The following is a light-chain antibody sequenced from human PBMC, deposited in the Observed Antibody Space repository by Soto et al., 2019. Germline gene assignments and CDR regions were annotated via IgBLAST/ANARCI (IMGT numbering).Light chain of an antibody. CDR3: QQYGSSPPWT. Sequence: EVVLTQSPGTLSLSPGERATLSCRASQSVRFTSLAWYQQQKRGQAPRLLIYGASTRATGIPDRFSGRGSGTDFTPTISRLEPEDSAVYYCQQYGSSPPWTFGQGTKVEIK. V-gene: IGKV3-20*01. CDR1: QSVRFTS. J-gene: IGKJ1*01. CDR2: GAS.